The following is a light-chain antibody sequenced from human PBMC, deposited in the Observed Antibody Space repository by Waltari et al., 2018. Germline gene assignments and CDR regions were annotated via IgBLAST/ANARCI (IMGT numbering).Light chain of an antibody. Sequence: DIVMTQSPDSLAASLGERATISCKSSPSVLYSSNNKNFLAWYQQKPGQPPKLLIYWASTRESGVPDRFSGSGSGTDFTLTISSLQAEDVAVYSCHQYYTSPFTFGPGTKVDIK. V-gene: IGKV4-1*01. J-gene: IGKJ3*01. CDR3: HQYYTSPFT. CDR2: WAS. CDR1: PSVLYSSNNKNF.